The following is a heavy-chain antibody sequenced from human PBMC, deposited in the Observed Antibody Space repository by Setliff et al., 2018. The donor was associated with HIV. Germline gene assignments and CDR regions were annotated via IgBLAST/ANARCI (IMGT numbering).Heavy chain of an antibody. Sequence: SETLSLTCTLSGDSVTTPYYWGWIRQPPGKGLEWVGSIYHSGATYYNPSLRSRVSISVDTSRNQFSLRLTSVTAADTSVYYCARDSTMIREGTDPWGQGTLVTVSS. D-gene: IGHD3-16*01. V-gene: IGHV4-38-2*02. CDR3: ARDSTMIREGTDP. J-gene: IGHJ5*02. CDR2: IYHSGAT. CDR1: GDSVTTPYY.